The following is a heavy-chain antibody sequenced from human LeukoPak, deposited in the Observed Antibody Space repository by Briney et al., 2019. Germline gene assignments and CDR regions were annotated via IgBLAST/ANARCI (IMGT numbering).Heavy chain of an antibody. CDR1: GFSLSTYE. V-gene: IGHV3-48*03. J-gene: IGHJ3*02. CDR2: ISSSGSAI. D-gene: IGHD7-27*01. CDR3: ASGARWGWSAFDI. Sequence: PGGSLRLSCAASGFSLSTYEMNWVRQAPGKGLEWVSYISSSGSAIYYADSVKGRFTISRDNAKNSLYLQMNSLRAEDTALYYCASGARWGWSAFDIWGQGTMVSVSS.